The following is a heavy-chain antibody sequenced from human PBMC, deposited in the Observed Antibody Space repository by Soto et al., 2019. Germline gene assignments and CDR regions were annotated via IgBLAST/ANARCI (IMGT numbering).Heavy chain of an antibody. D-gene: IGHD3-3*01. CDR2: INPNSGGT. Sequence: ASVEGSCKASGYTFTGYYMHWVRQAPGQGLEWMGWINPNSGGTNYAQKFQGRVTMTRDTSISTAYMELSRLRSDDTAVYYCARDQYPLWSGYYAAFDPWGQGTLVTV. CDR1: GYTFTGYY. CDR3: ARDQYPLWSGYYAAFDP. V-gene: IGHV1-2*02. J-gene: IGHJ5*02.